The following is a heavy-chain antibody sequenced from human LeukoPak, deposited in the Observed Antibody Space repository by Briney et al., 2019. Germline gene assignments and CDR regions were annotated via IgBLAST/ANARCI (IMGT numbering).Heavy chain of an antibody. CDR3: ARDVQAGPGY. Sequence: GGSLRLSCAASGFTFSSYWMHWVRQAPGKGLVWVSRINSDGSRTTYADSVKGRFTISRDNAKNTLHLQMNGLRAEDTAVYYCARDVQAGPGYWGQGTLVTVSS. J-gene: IGHJ4*02. CDR1: GFTFSSYW. V-gene: IGHV3-74*01. CDR2: INSDGSRT. D-gene: IGHD6-19*01.